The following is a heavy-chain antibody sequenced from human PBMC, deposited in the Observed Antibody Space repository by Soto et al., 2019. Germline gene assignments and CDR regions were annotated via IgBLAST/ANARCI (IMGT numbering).Heavy chain of an antibody. V-gene: IGHV1-69*13. J-gene: IGHJ4*02. D-gene: IGHD3-22*01. CDR3: ARTRKYYYDSSGYYLPY. CDR1: GGTFSSYA. Sequence: SGKVSCEASGGTFSSYAISWVRQAPGQGLEWMGEIIPIFGTANYAQKFQGRVTITADESTSTAYMELSSLRSEDTAVYYCARTRKYYYDSSGYYLPYWAQGTLVPVSS. CDR2: IIPIFGTA.